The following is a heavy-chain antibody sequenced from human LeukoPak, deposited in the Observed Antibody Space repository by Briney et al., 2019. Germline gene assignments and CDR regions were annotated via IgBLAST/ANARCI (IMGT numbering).Heavy chain of an antibody. V-gene: IGHV3-23*01. Sequence: TGGSLRLSCAASGFTLSNYDMNWVREAPGKGLARVSAISGRGGRTYYADSVKGRFTISRDHPKNTLYLQMNNMRAEDTAVYYCANNDYNNPEGWGQGTLVTVSS. CDR3: ANNDYNNPEG. J-gene: IGHJ4*02. CDR1: GFTLSNYD. CDR2: ISGRGGRT. D-gene: IGHD4-11*01.